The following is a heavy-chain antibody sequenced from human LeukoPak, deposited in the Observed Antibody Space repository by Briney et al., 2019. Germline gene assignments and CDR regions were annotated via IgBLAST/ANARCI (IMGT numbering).Heavy chain of an antibody. CDR2: ISGSGGRT. CDR3: AKHVRTNVWFFDS. Sequence: GGSLRLSRAASGFTFSNYALSWVRQAPGKGLEWVSLISGSGGRTDYADSVTGRFTISRDNSKNTLYLQMNSLKAEDTAVYYCAKHVRTNVWFFDSWGQGTLVTVSS. CDR1: GFTFSNYA. V-gene: IGHV3-23*01. J-gene: IGHJ4*02. D-gene: IGHD3-9*01.